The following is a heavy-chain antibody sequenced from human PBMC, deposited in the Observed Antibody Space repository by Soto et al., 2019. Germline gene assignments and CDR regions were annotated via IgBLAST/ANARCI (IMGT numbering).Heavy chain of an antibody. CDR1: GYTLTELS. D-gene: IGHD3-9*01. CDR3: ATGGNYDILTGPLTYYFDY. V-gene: IGHV1-24*01. CDR2: FDPEDGET. J-gene: IGHJ4*02. Sequence: ASVKVSCKVSGYTLTELSMHWVRQAPGKGLEWMGGFDPEDGETIYAQKFQGRVTITEDKSTDTAYMELSSLRSEDTAVYYCATGGNYDILTGPLTYYFDYWGQGTLVTVSS.